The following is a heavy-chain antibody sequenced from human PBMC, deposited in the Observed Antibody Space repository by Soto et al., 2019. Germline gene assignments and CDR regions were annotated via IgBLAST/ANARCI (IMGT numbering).Heavy chain of an antibody. V-gene: IGHV5-10-1*01. CDR3: ARRRGRYDFWSGYLIFDY. D-gene: IGHD3-3*01. J-gene: IGHJ4*02. CDR1: GYSFTSYW. Sequence: GESLKISCQGSGYSFTSYWISRVRQMPGKGLEWMGRIDPSDSYTNYSPSFQGHATISADKSISTAYLQWSSLKASDTAMHYCARRRGRYDFWSGYLIFDYWGQGTLVTVSS. CDR2: IDPSDSYT.